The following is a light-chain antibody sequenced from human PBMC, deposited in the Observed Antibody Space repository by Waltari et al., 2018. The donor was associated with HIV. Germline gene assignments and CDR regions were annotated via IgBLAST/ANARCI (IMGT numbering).Light chain of an antibody. CDR1: QNITSNY. Sequence: EVALTQAPDTLSLSPGERATLSCRASQNITSNYLAWYQQRLGQAPRLLIYGASSRATGIPERFAGSGSGTDFTLTISRLEPEDFAMYYCQHYGSSPRYTFGQGTNLEIK. CDR2: GAS. J-gene: IGKJ2*01. V-gene: IGKV3-20*01. CDR3: QHYGSSPRYT.